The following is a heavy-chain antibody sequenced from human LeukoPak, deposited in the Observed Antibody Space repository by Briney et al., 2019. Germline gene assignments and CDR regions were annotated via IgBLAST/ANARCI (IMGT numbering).Heavy chain of an antibody. CDR2: IYYSGST. CDR1: GGSISSYY. V-gene: IGHV4-59*01. J-gene: IGHJ3*02. D-gene: IGHD3-10*01. Sequence: SETLSLTCTVSGGSISSYYWSWIRQPPGKGLEWIGYIYYSGSTNYNPSLKSRVTISVDTSKNQFSLKLSSVTAADTAVYFWGFSGAPGAFDILGQGTMVTVSS. CDR3: GFSGAPGAFDI.